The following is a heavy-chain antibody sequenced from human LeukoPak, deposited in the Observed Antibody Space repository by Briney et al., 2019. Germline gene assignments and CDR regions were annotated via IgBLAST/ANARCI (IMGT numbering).Heavy chain of an antibody. CDR3: AKGGPLCPDY. CDR1: GFTFSSYG. J-gene: IGHJ4*02. D-gene: IGHD2-2*01. Sequence: GGSLRLSCAASGFTFSSYGMPWVRQAPGKGLEWVVVISYDGSNKYYADSVKGRFTISRDNSKNTLYLQMNSLRAEDTAVYYCAKGGPLCPDYWGQGTLVTVSS. V-gene: IGHV3-30*18. CDR2: ISYDGSNK.